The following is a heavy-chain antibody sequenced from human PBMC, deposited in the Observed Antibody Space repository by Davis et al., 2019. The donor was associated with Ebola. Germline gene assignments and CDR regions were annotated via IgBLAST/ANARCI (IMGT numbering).Heavy chain of an antibody. V-gene: IGHV4-59*02. D-gene: IGHD3-10*01. CDR1: GASASGHY. CDR3: SERGSSV. CDR2: VSGSGRT. J-gene: IGHJ4*02. Sequence: PSETLSLTCTVSGASASGHYWNWFRQPPGKGLEWIGFVSGSGRTSYNPSLKSRVTISADTSKNHFSLNLRSVTAADTAMYYCSERGSSVWGQGTLVTVSS.